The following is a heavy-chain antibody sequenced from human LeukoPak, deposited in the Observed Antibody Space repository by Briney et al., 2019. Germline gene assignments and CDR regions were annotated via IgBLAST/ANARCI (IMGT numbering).Heavy chain of an antibody. CDR1: GGTFSSYA. V-gene: IGHV1-69*05. D-gene: IGHD3-22*01. Sequence: GASVKVSCKASGGTFSSYAISWVRQAPGQGLEWMGRIIPIFGTANYAQKFQGRVTITTDESTSTAYMELSSLRSEDTAVYYCASSGQTNYYDSSGYHIFDYRGQGTLVTVSS. CDR3: ASSGQTNYYDSSGYHIFDY. J-gene: IGHJ4*02. CDR2: IIPIFGTA.